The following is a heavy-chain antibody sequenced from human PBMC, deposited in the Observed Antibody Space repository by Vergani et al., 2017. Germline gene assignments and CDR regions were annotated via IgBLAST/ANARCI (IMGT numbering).Heavy chain of an antibody. J-gene: IGHJ3*02. Sequence: QLVESGGGLVKPGGSLRLSCAASGFTFSSYSMNWVRQAPGKGLEWVSSISSSSSYIYYADSVKGRFTISRDNAKNSLYLQMNSLRAEDTAVYYCARDRFGWFGEVPEHDAFDIWGQGTMVTVSS. D-gene: IGHD3-10*01. CDR1: GFTFSSYS. V-gene: IGHV3-21*01. CDR2: ISSSSSYI. CDR3: ARDRFGWFGEVPEHDAFDI.